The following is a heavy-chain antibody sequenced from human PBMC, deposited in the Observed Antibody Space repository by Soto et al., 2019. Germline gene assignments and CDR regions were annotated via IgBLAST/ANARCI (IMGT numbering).Heavy chain of an antibody. Sequence: QITLKESRPTLVKPTQTLTLTCSFSGFSLYTRGVGVGWVRQPPGKALEWLALLYWDNTRRYSPSLKNSLTIAKGTSENQVVLTMTNMEPEATGTYYCARYTTDTYFDVWGKGTTVTVSS. J-gene: IGHJ6*04. CDR1: GFSLYTRGVG. V-gene: IGHV2-5*02. D-gene: IGHD2-2*02. CDR2: LYWDNTR. CDR3: ARYTTDTYFDV.